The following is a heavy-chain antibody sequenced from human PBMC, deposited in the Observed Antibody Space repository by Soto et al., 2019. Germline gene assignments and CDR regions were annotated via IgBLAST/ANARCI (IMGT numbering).Heavy chain of an antibody. Sequence: QVQLLQSGGEVKRPGASVRVSCKASGYTFANYGITWVRQAPGQGLELVGWISVYNGDTNFAQKFRGRVTLTTDTSTTTAYMELRGLRSDDTAVYFCARAGRYYAGDPDSWGQGTLVTVSS. CDR1: GYTFANYG. V-gene: IGHV1-18*01. J-gene: IGHJ5*01. CDR3: ARAGRYYAGDPDS. D-gene: IGHD3-22*01. CDR2: ISVYNGDT.